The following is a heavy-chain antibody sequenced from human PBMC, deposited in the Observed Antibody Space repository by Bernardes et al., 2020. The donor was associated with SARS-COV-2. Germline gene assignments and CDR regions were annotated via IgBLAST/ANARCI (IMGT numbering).Heavy chain of an antibody. Sequence: SETLSLTCTVSGGSIGSYYWAWIRQPPGKGLEWIGYIYYSGTTNYNPSLKSRVTISVDRSQNQFSLNLSSVTPADTAVYYCARDLSHLVRRGFDLWGRGTPV. CDR3: ARDLSHLVRRGFDL. V-gene: IGHV4-59*01. CDR1: GGSIGSYY. CDR2: IYYSGTT. J-gene: IGHJ2*01. D-gene: IGHD3-10*01.